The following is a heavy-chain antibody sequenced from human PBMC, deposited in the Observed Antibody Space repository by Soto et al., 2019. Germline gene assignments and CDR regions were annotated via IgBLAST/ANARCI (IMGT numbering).Heavy chain of an antibody. V-gene: IGHV1-69*13. CDR1: GGTFSSYA. J-gene: IGHJ4*02. CDR3: ARDVTTLREGYYFDY. CDR2: IIPIFGTA. Sequence: SVKVSCKASGGTFSSYAISWVRQAPGQGLEWMGGIIPIFGTANYAQKFQGRVTITADESTSTAYMELSSLRSEDTAVYYCARDVTTLREGYYFDYWGQGTLVTVSS. D-gene: IGHD2-2*01.